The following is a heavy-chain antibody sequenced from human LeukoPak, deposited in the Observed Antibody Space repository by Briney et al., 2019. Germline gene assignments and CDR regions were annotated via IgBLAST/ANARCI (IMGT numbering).Heavy chain of an antibody. CDR2: INHSGST. V-gene: IGHV4-34*01. Sequence: WIGEINHSGSTNYNPSLKSRVTISVDTSKNQFSLKLSSVTAADTAVYYCARYIAAAGPFDYWGQGTLVTVSS. CDR3: ARYIAAAGPFDY. J-gene: IGHJ4*02. D-gene: IGHD6-13*01.